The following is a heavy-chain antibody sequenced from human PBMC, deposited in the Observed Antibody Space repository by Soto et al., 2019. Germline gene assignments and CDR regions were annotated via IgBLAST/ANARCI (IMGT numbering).Heavy chain of an antibody. CDR1: GFTFSSDG. V-gene: IGHV3-30*18. CDR2: ISYDGSSQ. D-gene: IGHD2-21*01. CDR3: AKANAQIPFDS. J-gene: IGHJ4*02. Sequence: QVQLVESGGGVVQPGRSLRLSCAASGFTFSSDGMHWVRQAPGKGLEWVAVISYDGSSQYYAVSVQGRFAISRDNSKNTLYLQMNSLRPEDTALYYCAKANAQIPFDSWGQGTLVTVSS.